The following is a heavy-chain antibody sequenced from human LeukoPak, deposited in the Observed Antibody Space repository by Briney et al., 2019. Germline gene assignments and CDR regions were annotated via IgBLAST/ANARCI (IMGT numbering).Heavy chain of an antibody. CDR1: GGSISSYY. CDR3: ARDKWEPAFDI. V-gene: IGHV4-59*01. D-gene: IGHD1-26*01. CDR2: VYYSGST. Sequence: PSETLSLTCTVSGGSISSYYWSWIRQPPGKGLEWIGYVYYSGSTNYNPSLKSRVTISVDTSKNQFSLKPSSVTAADTAVYYCARDKWEPAFDIWGQGTMVTVSS. J-gene: IGHJ3*02.